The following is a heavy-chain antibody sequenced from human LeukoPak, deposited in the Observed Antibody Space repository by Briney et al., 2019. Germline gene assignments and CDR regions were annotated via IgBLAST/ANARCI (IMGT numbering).Heavy chain of an antibody. D-gene: IGHD1-1*01. CDR1: GFTFSSYG. Sequence: PGGSLRLSCAASGFTFSSYGMSWVRQAPGKGLERVSAISGSGGSTYYADSVKGRFTISRENAKNSLYLQMSSLRAEDTAVYYCARRLDCWGQGTLVTVSS. CDR3: ARRLDC. V-gene: IGHV3-23*01. CDR2: ISGSGGST. J-gene: IGHJ4*02.